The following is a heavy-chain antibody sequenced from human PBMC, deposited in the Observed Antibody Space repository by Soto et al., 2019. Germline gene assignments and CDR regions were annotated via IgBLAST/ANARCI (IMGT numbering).Heavy chain of an antibody. CDR1: TDSFSNYF. J-gene: IGHJ4*02. CDR2: VYQSGSP. D-gene: IGHD1-26*01. CDR3: ATRVPNSRTYVGVFDY. Sequence: ETLSLTCTVSTDSFSNYFWSWLRQPPGKGLEWIGYVYQSGSPKYNPSLESRVVISTDTSKNQFSLRLSSVTAADTAVYYCATRVPNSRTYVGVFDYWGQGAQVTVSS. V-gene: IGHV4-59*08.